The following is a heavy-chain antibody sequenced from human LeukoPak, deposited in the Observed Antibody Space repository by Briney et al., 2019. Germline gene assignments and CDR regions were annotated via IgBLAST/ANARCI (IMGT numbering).Heavy chain of an antibody. V-gene: IGHV3-33*06. Sequence: GGSLRLSCAASGFTFSSYGMHWVRQAPGKGLEWVAVIWYDGSNKYYADSVKGRFTISRDNSKNTLYLQTNSLRAEDTAVYYCAKGRPRSEDYYYYYMDVWGKGTTVTVSS. CDR2: IWYDGSNK. J-gene: IGHJ6*03. D-gene: IGHD5-12*01. CDR1: GFTFSSYG. CDR3: AKGRPRSEDYYYYYMDV.